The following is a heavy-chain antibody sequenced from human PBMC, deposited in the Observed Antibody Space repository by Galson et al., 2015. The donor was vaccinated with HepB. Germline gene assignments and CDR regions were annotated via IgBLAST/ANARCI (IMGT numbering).Heavy chain of an antibody. D-gene: IGHD1-26*01. V-gene: IGHV5-51*01. CDR2: IYPGDSDT. CDR1: GYRFTDYW. J-gene: IGHJ4*02. CDR3: ARDVGGKVGVTQPFNY. Sequence: QSGAEVKKPGESLKISCQGSGYRFTDYWIGWVRQMPGKGLEWMGMIYPGDSDTKYSPSFQGQVTILADKSISTAYLQWSSLKAADKAVYHCARDVGGKVGVTQPFNYWGQGTLVTVSS.